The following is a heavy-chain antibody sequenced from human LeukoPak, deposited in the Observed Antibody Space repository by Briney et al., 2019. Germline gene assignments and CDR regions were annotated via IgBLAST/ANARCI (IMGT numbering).Heavy chain of an antibody. V-gene: IGHV3-53*01. CDR3: ARDLKISGSYLDY. CDR2: IYRGGGT. D-gene: IGHD1-26*01. J-gene: IGHJ4*02. CDR1: GFSVSTNY. Sequence: PGGSLRLSCAASGFSVSTNYMSWVRQAPGKGLEWVSVIYRGGGTHYADSVKGRFTSSRDISKKTLYVQMNSLRAEDTAVYYCARDLKISGSYLDYWGQGTLVTVSS.